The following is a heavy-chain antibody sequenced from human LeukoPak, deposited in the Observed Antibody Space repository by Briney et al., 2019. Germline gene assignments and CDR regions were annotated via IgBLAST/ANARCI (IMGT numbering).Heavy chain of an antibody. CDR1: GFTFSNYA. V-gene: IGHV3-23*01. D-gene: IGHD3-9*01. Sequence: GGSLRLSCVASGFTFSNYAMSWVRQAPGKGLEWVSAITGSGGITYYADSVKGRFTISRDNSKNTLYLQMNSLRAEDTAVYYCAKWGDYDVLTGYYDTDYWGQGTLVTVSS. CDR2: ITGSGGIT. J-gene: IGHJ4*02. CDR3: AKWGDYDVLTGYYDTDY.